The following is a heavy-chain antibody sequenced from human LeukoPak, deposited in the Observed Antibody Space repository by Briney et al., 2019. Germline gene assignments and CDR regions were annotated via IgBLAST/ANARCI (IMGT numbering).Heavy chain of an antibody. V-gene: IGHV1-46*01. J-gene: IGHJ4*02. CDR3: ARVVSMEDIVVVVAGAFDY. CDR2: INPSGGST. D-gene: IGHD2-15*01. CDR1: GYTFTSYY. Sequence: ASVKVSCKASGYTFTSYYMHWVRQAPGQGLEWMGIINPSGGSTSYARKFQGRVTMTRDTSTSTVYMELSSLRSEDTAVYYCARVVSMEDIVVVVAGAFDYWGQGTLVTVSS.